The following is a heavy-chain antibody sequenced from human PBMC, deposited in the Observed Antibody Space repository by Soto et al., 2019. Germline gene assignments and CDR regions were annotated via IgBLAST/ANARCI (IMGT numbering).Heavy chain of an antibody. CDR3: ARGIRRKDHYYYYGMGV. CDR1: GGTFSSYA. V-gene: IGHV1-69*13. Sequence: GASVKVSCKASGGTFSSYAISWVRQAPGQGLEWMGGIIPIFGTANYAQKFQGRVTITADESTSTAYMELSSLRSEDTAVCYCARGIRRKDHYYYYGMGVWGQGTTVTVSS. CDR2: IIPIFGTA. D-gene: IGHD1-20*01. J-gene: IGHJ6*02.